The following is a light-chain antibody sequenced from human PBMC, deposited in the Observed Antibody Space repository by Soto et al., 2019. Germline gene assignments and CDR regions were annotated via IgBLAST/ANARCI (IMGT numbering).Light chain of an antibody. CDR1: QSITNY. J-gene: IGKJ1*01. V-gene: IGKV3-20*01. CDR2: DAS. CDR3: QQYGGSPRT. Sequence: EIVLTQSPGTLSLSPGERATLSCRASQSITNYLGWHQQKRGQAPRLLIHDASSRATGIPDRFSGSGSGTDFTLTISRLEPEDFAVYYCQQYGGSPRTFGQGTKVDI.